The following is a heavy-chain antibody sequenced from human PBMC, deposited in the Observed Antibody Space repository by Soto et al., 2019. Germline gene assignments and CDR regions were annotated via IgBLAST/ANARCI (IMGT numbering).Heavy chain of an antibody. Sequence: QIQLVQSGAEMKKPGASVKVSCTPSGYTFTHYGVSWLRQAPGQGLEWMGWISAYNGNTDYAHKFQGRVALTTDTSTSTAYMELRGLSPDDTAVYYCARDVPGSGVPFWDYWGQGTLVTVSS. V-gene: IGHV1-18*04. CDR2: ISAYNGNT. CDR3: ARDVPGSGVPFWDY. D-gene: IGHD2-15*01. CDR1: GYTFTHYG. J-gene: IGHJ4*02.